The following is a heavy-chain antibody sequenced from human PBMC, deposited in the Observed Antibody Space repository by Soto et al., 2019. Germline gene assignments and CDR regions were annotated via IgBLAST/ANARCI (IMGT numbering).Heavy chain of an antibody. CDR3: AKHGGSGYYYTAFDY. Sequence: EVQLLESGGVLVQPGGSLTLSCAASGFTFSSSAMSWVRQAPGKGLEWVSSISGGGSSTYYADSVEGRFTTSRDSSKNTLFLQMNSLRAEDTAVYYCAKHGGSGYYYTAFDYWGQGTLVTVSS. D-gene: IGHD3-22*01. CDR2: ISGGGSST. V-gene: IGHV3-23*01. CDR1: GFTFSSSA. J-gene: IGHJ4*02.